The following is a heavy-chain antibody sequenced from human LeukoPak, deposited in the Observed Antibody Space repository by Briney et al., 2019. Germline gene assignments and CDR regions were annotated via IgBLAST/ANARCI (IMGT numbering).Heavy chain of an antibody. CDR3: ARSGGAIDYFDY. D-gene: IGHD3-16*01. CDR2: IKQDGSEK. V-gene: IGHV3-7*01. CDR1: GFTFSTYW. Sequence: PGGSLRLSCAASGFTFSTYWMTWVRQAPGKGLEWVANIKQDGSEKSYVDSVKGRFTISRDNAKYSLYLQMNSLRAEDTAVYYCARSGGAIDYFDYWGQGTLVTVSS. J-gene: IGHJ4*02.